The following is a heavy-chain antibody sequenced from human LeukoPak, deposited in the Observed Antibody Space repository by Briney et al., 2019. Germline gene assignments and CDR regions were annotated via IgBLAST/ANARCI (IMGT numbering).Heavy chain of an antibody. Sequence: SETLSLTCTVSGGSISSYYWSWIRQPPGKGLEWIGYIYYSGSTNYNPSLKSRVTISVDTSKNQFSLKLSSVTAADTAVYHCARAGYSSGWYLDYWGQGTLVTVSS. J-gene: IGHJ4*02. CDR1: GGSISSYY. V-gene: IGHV4-59*01. CDR3: ARAGYSSGWYLDY. CDR2: IYYSGST. D-gene: IGHD6-19*01.